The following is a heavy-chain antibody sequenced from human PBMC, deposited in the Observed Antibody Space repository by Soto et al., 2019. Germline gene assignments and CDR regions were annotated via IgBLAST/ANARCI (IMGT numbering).Heavy chain of an antibody. J-gene: IGHJ6*02. CDR1: GGTFSSYA. Sequence: SVKVSCKSSGGTFSSYAISWVRQAPGQGLEWMGGIIPIFGTANYAQKFQGRVTITADESTSTAYMELSSLRSEDTAVYYCARGSILTGSDYYYGMDVWGQGTTVTVSS. CDR3: ARGSILTGSDYYYGMDV. V-gene: IGHV1-69*13. CDR2: IIPIFGTA. D-gene: IGHD3-9*01.